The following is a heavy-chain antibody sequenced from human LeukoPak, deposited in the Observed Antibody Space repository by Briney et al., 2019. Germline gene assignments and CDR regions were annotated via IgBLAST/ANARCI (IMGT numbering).Heavy chain of an antibody. J-gene: IGHJ4*02. CDR3: ARDLSITMVRAPFY. D-gene: IGHD3-10*01. Sequence: GASVKVSCKASANTLGYYMHWVRQAPGQGLERMGWINPNSGGTNYAQKFQGRVTMTRDTSISTAFMELSRLRSDDTAVYYCARDLSITMVRAPFYWGPGTPVTVSS. CDR1: ANTLGYY. CDR2: INPNSGGT. V-gene: IGHV1-2*02.